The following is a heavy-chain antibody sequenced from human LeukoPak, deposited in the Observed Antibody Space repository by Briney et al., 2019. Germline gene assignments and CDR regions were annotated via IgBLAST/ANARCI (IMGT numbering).Heavy chain of an antibody. D-gene: IGHD1-26*01. CDR3: ARVDGGSYQDFDY. Sequence: SETLSLTCTVSGGSISSYYWSWIRQPPGKGLEWIGYIYYSGSTSYNPSLKSRVTISVDTSKNQFSLKLSSVTAADTAVYYCARVDGGSYQDFDYWGQGTLVTVSS. V-gene: IGHV4-59*01. CDR1: GGSISSYY. J-gene: IGHJ4*02. CDR2: IYYSGST.